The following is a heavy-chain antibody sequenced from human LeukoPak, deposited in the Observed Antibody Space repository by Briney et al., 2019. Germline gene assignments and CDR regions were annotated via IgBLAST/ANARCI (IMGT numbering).Heavy chain of an antibody. Sequence: NASETLSLTCAVYGGSFSGYYWSWIRQPPGKGLEWIGEINHSGSTNYNPALKSRVTISVDTSKNQFSLKLSSVTAADTAVYYCARARYSSGWYRGNAFDIWGQGTMVTVSS. CDR2: INHSGST. D-gene: IGHD6-19*01. CDR3: ARARYSSGWYRGNAFDI. J-gene: IGHJ3*02. CDR1: GGSFSGYY. V-gene: IGHV4-34*01.